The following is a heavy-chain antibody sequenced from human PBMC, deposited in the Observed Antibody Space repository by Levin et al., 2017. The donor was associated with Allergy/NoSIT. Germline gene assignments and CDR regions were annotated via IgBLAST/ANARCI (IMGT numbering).Heavy chain of an antibody. CDR3: ARISYSYGLPNFDY. CDR1: GFSLSTSGMS. D-gene: IGHD5-18*01. J-gene: IGHJ4*02. V-gene: IGHV2-70*11. Sequence: ESGPTLVKPTQTLTLTCTFSGFSLSTSGMSVSWIRQPPGKALEWLARIDWEDDKYYSTSLKTRLTISKDTSKKQVVLTMTNMDPVDTATYYCARISYSYGLPNFDYWGQGILVTVSS. CDR2: IDWEDDK.